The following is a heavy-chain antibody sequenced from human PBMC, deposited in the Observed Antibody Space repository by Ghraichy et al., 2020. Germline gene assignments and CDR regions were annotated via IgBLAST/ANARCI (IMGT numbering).Heavy chain of an antibody. CDR3: AREVHVLVGGTNYFDY. D-gene: IGHD1-26*01. CDR1: GFTFSSYS. J-gene: IGHJ4*01. Sequence: GGSLRLSCAASGFTFSSYSMNWVRQAPGKGLEWVSSISSTGSYIYYADSVKGRFTISRDNAKNSLYLQMNSLRAEDTAVYYCAREVHVLVGGTNYFDYWGNGTLVTVSS. V-gene: IGHV3-21*06. CDR2: ISSTGSYI.